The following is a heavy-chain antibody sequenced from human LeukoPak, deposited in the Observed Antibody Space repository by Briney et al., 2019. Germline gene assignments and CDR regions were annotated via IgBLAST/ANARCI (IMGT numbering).Heavy chain of an antibody. CDR1: GGSISSYY. CDR3: ARESSTSGVDY. J-gene: IGHJ4*02. CDR2: IYYSGST. V-gene: IGHV4-59*01. D-gene: IGHD2-2*01. Sequence: SETLSLTCTVSGGSISSYYWSWIRQPPGKGLEWIGYIYYSGSTNYSPSLKSRVTISVDTSKNQFSLKLSSVTAADTAVYYCARESSTSGVDYWGQGTLVTVSS.